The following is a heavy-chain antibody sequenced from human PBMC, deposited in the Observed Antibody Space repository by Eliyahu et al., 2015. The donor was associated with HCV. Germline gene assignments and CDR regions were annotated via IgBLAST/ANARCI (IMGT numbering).Heavy chain of an antibody. CDR3: ARDFAGYTSVTRLYDY. Sequence: QVQLQQWGAGLLKPSETLSLTCAVDVGSFSDYYWGWIRQAPGKGLXWIGEIKQRGSTKYSPSLKSRVSVSVDKSKNQISLKLSSVTAADTAVYYCARDFAGYTSVTRLYDYWGQGTLVTVSS. CDR1: VGSFSDYY. CDR2: IKQRGST. J-gene: IGHJ4*02. V-gene: IGHV4-34*01. D-gene: IGHD6-19*01.